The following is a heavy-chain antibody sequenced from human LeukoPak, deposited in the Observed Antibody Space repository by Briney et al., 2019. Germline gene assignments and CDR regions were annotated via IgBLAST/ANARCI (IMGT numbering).Heavy chain of an antibody. D-gene: IGHD3-3*01. V-gene: IGHV4-34*01. CDR3: ARAYYDFWSWFDY. CDR1: GGSFSGYY. Sequence: PSETLSLTCAVYGGSFSGYYWSWIRQPPGKGLEWIGEINHSGSTNYNPSLKSRVTISVDTSKNQFSLKLSSVTAADTAVYYCARAYYDFWSWFDYWGQGTLVTVSS. J-gene: IGHJ4*02. CDR2: INHSGST.